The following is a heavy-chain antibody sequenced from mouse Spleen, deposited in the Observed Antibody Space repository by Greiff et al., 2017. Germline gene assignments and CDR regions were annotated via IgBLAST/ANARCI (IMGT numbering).Heavy chain of an antibody. Sequence: QVQLQQSGAELVKPWASVKLSCKASGYTFTEYTIHWVKQRSGQGLEWIGWFYPGSGSIKYNEKFKDKATLTADKSSSTVYMELSRLTSEDSAVYFCAREGPYDGYYSSYAMDYWGQGTSVTVSS. V-gene: IGHV1-62-2*01. CDR2: FYPGSGSI. J-gene: IGHJ4*01. CDR3: AREGPYDGYYSSYAMDY. D-gene: IGHD2-3*01. CDR1: GYTFTEYT.